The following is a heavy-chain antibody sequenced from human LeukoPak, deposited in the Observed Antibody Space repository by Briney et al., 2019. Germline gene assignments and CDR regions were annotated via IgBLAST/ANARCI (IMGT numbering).Heavy chain of an antibody. CDR3: ACHYYGSGSYYNPPDY. V-gene: IGHV4-59*01. D-gene: IGHD3-10*01. CDR2: IYYSGST. Sequence: SETLSLTCTVSGGSISSYYWSWIRQPPGKGLEWIGYIYYSGSTNYNPSLKSRVTISVDTSKNQLSLKLSSVTAADTAVYYCACHYYGSGSYYNPPDYWGQGTLVTVSS. CDR1: GGSISSYY. J-gene: IGHJ4*02.